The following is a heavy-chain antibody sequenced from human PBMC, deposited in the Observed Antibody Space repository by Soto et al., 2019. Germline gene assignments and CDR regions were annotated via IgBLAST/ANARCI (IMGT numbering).Heavy chain of an antibody. D-gene: IGHD2-15*01. CDR2: VWFDGSDK. Sequence: GGALRLSCAASGFTFSRYGMHWVRQAPGKGLEWVALVWFDGSDKYSSDSVTGRFTISRDNSKNTLYLQMNSLRAEDTAVYYCARLFCSASSCYSVGGFDIWGQGTMVTVSS. J-gene: IGHJ3*02. V-gene: IGHV3-33*01. CDR1: GFTFSRYG. CDR3: ARLFCSASSCYSVGGFDI.